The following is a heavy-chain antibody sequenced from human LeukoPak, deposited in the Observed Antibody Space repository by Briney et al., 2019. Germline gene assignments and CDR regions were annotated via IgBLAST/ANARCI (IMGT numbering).Heavy chain of an antibody. D-gene: IGHD5-18*01. CDR2: INPNSGGT. CDR3: ARDTAMDGGVYYYMDV. V-gene: IGHV1-2*02. Sequence: ASVKVSCKASGYTFTSYYMHWLRQAPGQGLEWMGWINPNSGGTNYAQKFQGRVTMTRDTSISTAYMELSRLRSDDTAVYYCARDTAMDGGVYYYMDVWGKGTTVTISS. CDR1: GYTFTSYY. J-gene: IGHJ6*03.